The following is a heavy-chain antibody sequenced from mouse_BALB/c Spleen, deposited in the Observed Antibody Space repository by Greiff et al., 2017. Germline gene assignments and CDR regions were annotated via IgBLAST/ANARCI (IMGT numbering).Heavy chain of an antibody. CDR3: ARHGNYGEGFAY. CDR2: ISYSGST. D-gene: IGHD2-1*01. Sequence: VQLQQSGPSLVKPSQTLSLTCSVTGDSITSGYWNWIRKFPGNKLEYMGNISYSGSTYYKPSLKSRISITRDTSKNQYYLQLNSVTTEDTATYYCARHGNYGEGFAYWGQGTLVTVSA. V-gene: IGHV3-8*02. CDR1: GDSITSGY. J-gene: IGHJ3*01.